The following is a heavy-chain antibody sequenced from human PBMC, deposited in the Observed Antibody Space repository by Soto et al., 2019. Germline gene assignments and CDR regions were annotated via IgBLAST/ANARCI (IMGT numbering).Heavy chain of an antibody. CDR3: AQSLGIVVVTTARNWFAP. V-gene: IGHV1-69*01. CDR1: GGTFSSYA. Sequence: QVQLVQSWAEVKKPGSSVKVSCKASGGTFSSYAISWVRQAPGQGLEWMGGIIPISGTANYAQKFQGRVTITADESTSTAYMELSSLRSEDTAVYYCAQSLGIVVVTTARNWFAPWGQGTLVTVSS. D-gene: IGHD3-22*01. CDR2: IIPISGTA. J-gene: IGHJ5*02.